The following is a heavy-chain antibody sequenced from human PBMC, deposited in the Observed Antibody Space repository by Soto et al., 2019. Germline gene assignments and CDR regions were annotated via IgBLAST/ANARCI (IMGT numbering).Heavy chain of an antibody. J-gene: IGHJ5*02. CDR3: ARKQWPVPNWFDP. D-gene: IGHD6-19*01. CDR1: SGSIISSNC. Sequence: QVQLQESGPGLVKPSGTLSLTCAASSGSIISSNCWSWVRQPPGKGLEWIGEFYHSGSTNYNPSLKSRVTSSVDKSKNQFSLKLSSVTAADTAVYYCARKQWPVPNWFDPWGQGTLVTVSS. V-gene: IGHV4-4*02. CDR2: FYHSGST.